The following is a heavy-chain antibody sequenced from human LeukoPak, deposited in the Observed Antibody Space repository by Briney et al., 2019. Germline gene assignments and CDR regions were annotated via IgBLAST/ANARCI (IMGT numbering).Heavy chain of an antibody. CDR3: ARDRGGCSSTSCYAMDV. J-gene: IGHJ6*03. CDR1: GFTFGTYS. Sequence: GGSLRLSCAASGFTFGTYSMTWVRQAPGKGLEWVAVISHDGSIKYYADSVKGRFTISRDNSKNTLYLQMNSLRAEDTAVYYCARDRGGCSSTSCYAMDVWGKGTTVTVSS. D-gene: IGHD2-2*01. CDR2: ISHDGSIK. V-gene: IGHV3-30*03.